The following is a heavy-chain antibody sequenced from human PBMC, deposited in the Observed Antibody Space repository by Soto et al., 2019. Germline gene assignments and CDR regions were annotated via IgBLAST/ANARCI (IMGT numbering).Heavy chain of an antibody. CDR2: VSYDGSNK. Sequence: QVQLVESGGGVVQPGRSLRLSCTASGFTFSSYPMHWVRQAPGKGLEWVAVVSYDGSNKYHADSVLGRFTISRDNSKNTLYLPMNSLGAEDTAVYSCARAIVIITHLDYWGQGTLVTVSS. D-gene: IGHD2-15*01. CDR1: GFTFSSYP. V-gene: IGHV3-30-3*01. J-gene: IGHJ4*02. CDR3: ARAIVIITHLDY.